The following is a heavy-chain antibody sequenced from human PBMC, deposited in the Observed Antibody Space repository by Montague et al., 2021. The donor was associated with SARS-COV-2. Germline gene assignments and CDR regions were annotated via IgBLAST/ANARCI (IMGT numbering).Heavy chain of an antibody. D-gene: IGHD4-17*01. CDR3: ARACTVTTFFAPKRTRRYNWFAP. CDR2: IKQSGST. V-gene: IGHV4-34*01. CDR1: GGSFSNYY. Sequence: SETLSLTCAVYGGSFSNYYWICILQPPGKGLQSSGQIKQSGSTNYNPSLNSRGTISLDTSKNQFSLKLSSVTAADTAVYYCARACTVTTFFAPKRTRRYNWFAPGGPGALVTGSS. J-gene: IGHJ5*02.